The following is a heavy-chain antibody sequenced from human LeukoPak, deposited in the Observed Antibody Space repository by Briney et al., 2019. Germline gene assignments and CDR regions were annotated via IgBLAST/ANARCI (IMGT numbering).Heavy chain of an antibody. V-gene: IGHV3-53*01. CDR2: LYSGGST. CDR3: ARSRIAVAGTFDY. J-gene: IGHJ4*02. CDR1: GFTVRSNY. Sequence: GGSLRLSCAASGFTVRSNYLSWVRQAPGKGLEWLSVLYSGGSTYYSDSVKGRFTISRDNSKNTLFLQMKSLRAEDTAVYYCARSRIAVAGTFDYWGQGTLVTVSS. D-gene: IGHD6-13*01.